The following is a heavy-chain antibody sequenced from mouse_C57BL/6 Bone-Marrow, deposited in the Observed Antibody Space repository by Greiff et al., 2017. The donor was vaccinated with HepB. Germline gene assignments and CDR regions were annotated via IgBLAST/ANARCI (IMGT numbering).Heavy chain of an antibody. CDR2: ISYDGSN. D-gene: IGHD2-4*01. J-gene: IGHJ4*01. V-gene: IGHV3-6*01. CDR3: ARALITTYARDY. Sequence: DVKLQESGPGLVKPSQSLSLTCSVTGYSITSGYYWNWIRQFPGNKLEWMGYISYDGSNNYNPSLKNRISITRDTSKNQFFLKLNSVTTEDTATYYCARALITTYARDYWGQGTSVTVSS. CDR1: GYSITSGYY.